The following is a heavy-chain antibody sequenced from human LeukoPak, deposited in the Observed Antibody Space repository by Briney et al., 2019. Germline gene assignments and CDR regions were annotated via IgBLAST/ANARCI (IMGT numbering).Heavy chain of an antibody. V-gene: IGHV1-24*01. CDR1: GYTLTELS. CDR3: ATGYCSGGSCYATYYYGMDV. CDR2: FDPEDVET. J-gene: IGHJ6*02. Sequence: GASVKVSCKVSGYTLTELSMHWVRQAPGKGLEWMGGFDPEDVETMYEEKFQGRVSMTEDKSTDTAYMELSSLRSEDTAVYYCATGYCSGGSCYATYYYGMDVWGQGTTVTVSS. D-gene: IGHD2-15*01.